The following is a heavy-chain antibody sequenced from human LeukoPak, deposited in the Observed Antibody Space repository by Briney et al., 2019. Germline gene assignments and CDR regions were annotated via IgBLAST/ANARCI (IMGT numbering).Heavy chain of an antibody. CDR2: ISSSSSYI. D-gene: IGHD2-2*01. V-gene: IGHV3-11*06. J-gene: IGHJ4*02. Sequence: PGGSLRLSCAASGFTFSDYYMSWIRQAPGKGLEWVSYISSSSSYIYYADSVKGRFTISRDNAKNSLYLQMNSLRAEDTAVYYCARDIAWGYCSSTSCYGPDYWGQGTLVTVSS. CDR3: ARDIAWGYCSSTSCYGPDY. CDR1: GFTFSDYY.